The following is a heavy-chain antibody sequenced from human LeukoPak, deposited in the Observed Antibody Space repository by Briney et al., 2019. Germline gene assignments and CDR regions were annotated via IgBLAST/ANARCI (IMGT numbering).Heavy chain of an antibody. J-gene: IGHJ5*02. CDR1: GYTFSGFY. D-gene: IGHD3-22*01. CDR3: ARAPLKNYYDSIVNFAP. Sequence: GSSVKVSCKASGYTFSGFYMHWVLQAPGQGLEWMGWINPNTGGTNYAQKFQGRVTMTRDTAISTAYMELSRLRSDDTAVYYCARAPLKNYYDSIVNFAPWGQGTLVTVSS. V-gene: IGHV1-2*02. CDR2: INPNTGGT.